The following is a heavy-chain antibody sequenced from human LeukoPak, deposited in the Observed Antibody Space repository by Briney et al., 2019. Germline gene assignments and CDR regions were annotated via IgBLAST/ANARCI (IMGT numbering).Heavy chain of an antibody. CDR3: ARRLRAGTYYYYYYMDV. CDR2: MNPNSGNT. D-gene: IGHD1-1*01. Sequence: ATVTVSCKASGYTFTSYDINWVRQATGQGLEWMGWMNPNSGNTGYAQKFQGRVTMTRNTSISTAYMELSSLRSEDTAVYYCARRLRAGTYYYYYYMDVWGKGTTVTISS. V-gene: IGHV1-8*01. CDR1: GYTFTSYD. J-gene: IGHJ6*03.